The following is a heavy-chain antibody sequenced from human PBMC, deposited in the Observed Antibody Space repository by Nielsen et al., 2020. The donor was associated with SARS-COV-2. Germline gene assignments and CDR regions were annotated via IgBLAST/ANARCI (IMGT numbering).Heavy chain of an antibody. Sequence: SETLSLTCTVSGDSISSGGYYWNWVRQHPGQGLEWIGHIHYSGTTNYNPSLESRATISVDTSKNQFSLKLSSVTAADTAVYYCASQRGSYYYYGMDVWGQGTTVTVSS. J-gene: IGHJ6*02. V-gene: IGHV4-30-4*01. CDR1: GDSISSGGYY. D-gene: IGHD1-26*01. CDR3: ASQRGSYYYYGMDV. CDR2: IHYSGTT.